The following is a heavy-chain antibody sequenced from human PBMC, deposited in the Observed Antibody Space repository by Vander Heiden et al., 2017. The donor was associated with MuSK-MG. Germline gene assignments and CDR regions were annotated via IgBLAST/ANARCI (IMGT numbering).Heavy chain of an antibody. V-gene: IGHV5-51*01. CDR1: GYRSTSYW. CDR3: ASTYCSGGSCYWFDP. D-gene: IGHD2-15*01. Sequence: EVQLVQSGAEVKKPGESLKTSGTGSGYRSTSYWIGWVRQMPGKGLEWMGIIYPGDSDTRYSPSFQGQVTISADKSISTAYLQWSSLKASDTAMYYCASTYCSGGSCYWFDPWGQGTLVTVSS. CDR2: IYPGDSDT. J-gene: IGHJ5*02.